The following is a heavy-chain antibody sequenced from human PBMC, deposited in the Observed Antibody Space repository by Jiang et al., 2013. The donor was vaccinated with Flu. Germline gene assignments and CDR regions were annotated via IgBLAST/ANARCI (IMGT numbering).Heavy chain of an antibody. J-gene: IGHJ4*02. V-gene: IGHV2-5*02. CDR3: AHRAYFYDSSNSFPSYYFDY. CDR2: IYWDDDK. D-gene: IGHD3-22*01. Sequence: IRQPPGKALEWLALIYWDDDKRYSPSLKNRLTITKDTPKNQVVLTMTNMDPVDTATYYCAHRAYFYDSSNSFPSYYFDYWGQGTLVT.